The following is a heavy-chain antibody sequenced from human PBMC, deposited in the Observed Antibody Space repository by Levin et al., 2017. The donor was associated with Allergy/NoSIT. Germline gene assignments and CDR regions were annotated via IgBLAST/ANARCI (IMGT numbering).Heavy chain of an antibody. D-gene: IGHD3-10*01. Sequence: PSETLSLTCTVSGGSISSGGYYWSWIRQHPGKGLEWIGYIYYSGSTYYNPSLKSRVTISVDTSKNQFSLKLSSVTAADTAVYYCASRYYGSGRKGVRSGWFDPWGQGTLVTVSS. CDR3: ASRYYGSGRKGVRSGWFDP. J-gene: IGHJ5*02. CDR1: GGSISSGGYY. CDR2: IYYSGST. V-gene: IGHV4-31*03.